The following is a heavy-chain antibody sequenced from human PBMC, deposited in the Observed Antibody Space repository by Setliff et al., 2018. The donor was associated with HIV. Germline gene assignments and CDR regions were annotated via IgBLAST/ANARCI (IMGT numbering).Heavy chain of an antibody. CDR2: IYAGGST. J-gene: IGHJ4*02. V-gene: IGHV3-53*01. CDR3: ARSPGMFDY. Sequence: PGGSLRLSCAASGLTDTYNYMSWVRQAPGKGLEWVSVIYAGGSTDHADSVKGRFTISRDNSKNTVYLQMTSLRAEDTAVYYCARSPGMFDYWGQGTPVTVSS. D-gene: IGHD1-1*01. CDR1: GLTDTYNY.